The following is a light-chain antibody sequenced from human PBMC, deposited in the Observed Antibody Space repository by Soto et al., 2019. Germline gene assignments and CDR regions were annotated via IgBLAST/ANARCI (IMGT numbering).Light chain of an antibody. Sequence: QSDLTQPPSVSGAPGHKVTITCSGSSSNIGNNYVSWYQQLPGTAPKLLIYDNNKRPPGIPDRFSGSKSGTSATLGITGLQTGDEADYYCGTWDSSLSAYVFGTGTKVTVL. CDR3: GTWDSSLSAYV. V-gene: IGLV1-51*01. CDR1: SSNIGNNY. CDR2: DNN. J-gene: IGLJ1*01.